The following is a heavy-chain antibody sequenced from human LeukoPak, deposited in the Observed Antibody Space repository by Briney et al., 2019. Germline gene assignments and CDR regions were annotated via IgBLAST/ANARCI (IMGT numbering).Heavy chain of an antibody. D-gene: IGHD6-19*01. CDR1: GYTFTGYY. CDR2: INPNSGDT. J-gene: IGHJ4*02. Sequence: ASVKVSCKASGYTFTGYYMHWVRQAPGQGLEWMGWINPNSGDTNYAQKFQGRVTMTRDTSISTAYMELSRLRSDDTAVYYCARDTIAVAGDLDYWGQGTLVTVSS. V-gene: IGHV1-2*02. CDR3: ARDTIAVAGDLDY.